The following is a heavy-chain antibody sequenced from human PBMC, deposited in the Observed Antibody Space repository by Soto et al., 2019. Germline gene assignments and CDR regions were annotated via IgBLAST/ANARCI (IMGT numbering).Heavy chain of an antibody. Sequence: QITLKESGPTLVKPTQTLTLTCTFSGFSLSTSGVGVGWIRQPPGKALEWLALIYWDDDKRYSPSLKSRLTITKDTSKNQVVLTVTNMDPVDTATYYCAHSSPIFGVVIVPNFDYWGQGTLVTVSS. CDR1: GFSLSTSGVG. D-gene: IGHD3-3*01. V-gene: IGHV2-5*02. CDR2: IYWDDDK. CDR3: AHSSPIFGVVIVPNFDY. J-gene: IGHJ4*02.